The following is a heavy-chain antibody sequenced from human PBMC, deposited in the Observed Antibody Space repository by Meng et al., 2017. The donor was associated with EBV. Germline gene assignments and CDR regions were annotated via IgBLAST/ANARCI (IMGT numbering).Heavy chain of an antibody. Sequence: QVHGVPSGAEVKKPGSAVTVSCKSYGGTFTSDAISWVRQAPGQGLEWMGGLIPMSGAPNYAQKFQGRITITADESTSTHYMDLSSLRSEDTAVYYCASESGRGYTPDYWGQGTLVTVSS. CDR3: ASESGRGYTPDY. J-gene: IGHJ4*02. CDR2: LIPMSGAP. D-gene: IGHD3-10*01. V-gene: IGHV1-69*01. CDR1: GGTFTSDA.